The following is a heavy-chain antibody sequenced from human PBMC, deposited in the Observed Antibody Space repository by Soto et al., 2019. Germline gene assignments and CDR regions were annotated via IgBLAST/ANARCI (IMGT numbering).Heavy chain of an antibody. J-gene: IGHJ4*02. CDR3: AKFTNGPNSPFDY. D-gene: IGHD1-1*01. V-gene: IGHV3-23*01. Sequence: GGSLRLSCAASGISFSNYAMTWVRQAPGRGLEWVSTISYNGAGTYYADSVKGRFTISRDNFKDTLYLQMNSLRAEDTAVYYCAKFTNGPNSPFDYWGQGTLVTVSS. CDR2: ISYNGAGT. CDR1: GISFSNYA.